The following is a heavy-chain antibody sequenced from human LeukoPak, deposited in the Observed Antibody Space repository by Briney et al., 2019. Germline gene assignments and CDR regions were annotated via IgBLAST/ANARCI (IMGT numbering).Heavy chain of an antibody. CDR2: INHSGST. CDR1: GGSISSSNW. CDR3: ARDRYERYYGSGSYYMDV. Sequence: PSGTLSLTCAVSGGSISSSNWWSWVRQPPGKGLEWIGEINHSGSTNYNPSLKSRVTISVDTSKNQFSLKLSSVTAADTAVYYCARDRYERYYGSGSYYMDVWGKGTTVTVSS. V-gene: IGHV4-4*02. J-gene: IGHJ6*03. D-gene: IGHD3-10*01.